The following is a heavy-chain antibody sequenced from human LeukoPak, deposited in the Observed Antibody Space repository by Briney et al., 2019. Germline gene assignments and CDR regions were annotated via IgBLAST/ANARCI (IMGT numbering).Heavy chain of an antibody. CDR1: GFTFRNYA. Sequence: PGGSLRLSCAASGFTFRNYAMSWVRQAPGKGLEWVSVMSGVSGSTYYADSVKGRFTISRDNSKNTLYLQMNSLRAEDEAIYYCAKGCSGRTTPPDAFDVWGQGTMVTVSS. CDR3: AKGCSGRTTPPDAFDV. D-gene: IGHD1-26*01. CDR2: MSGVSGST. J-gene: IGHJ3*01. V-gene: IGHV3-23*01.